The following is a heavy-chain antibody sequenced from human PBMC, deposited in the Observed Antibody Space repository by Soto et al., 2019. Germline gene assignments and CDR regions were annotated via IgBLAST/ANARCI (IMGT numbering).Heavy chain of an antibody. J-gene: IGHJ3*01. V-gene: IGHV4-4*02. Sequence: QVQLQESGPGLVRPSGTLSLTCDVSGASVSSNNWWTWVRQSPGTGLEWIGEIHHTGTTNYSPSLKSRVTLSVDKSKNQFSLKLTSVTAADTGVFFCARGPPTINALDVWGQGTVVTVSS. CDR3: ARGPPTINALDV. CDR1: GASVSSNNW. D-gene: IGHD2-2*01. CDR2: IHHTGTT.